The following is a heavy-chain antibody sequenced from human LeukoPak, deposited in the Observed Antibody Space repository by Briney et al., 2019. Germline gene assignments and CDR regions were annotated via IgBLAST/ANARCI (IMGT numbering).Heavy chain of an antibody. J-gene: IGHJ4*02. CDR1: GFTFSSYA. D-gene: IGHD2-15*01. CDR3: ARGPRDIVVVDAHYFDY. CDR2: ISYDGSNK. Sequence: GGSLRLSCAASGFTFSSYAMHWVRRAPGKGLEWVAIISYDGSNKYYADSVKGRFTISRDNSKNTLYLQMSSLRAGDTAVYYCARGPRDIVVVDAHYFDYWGQGTLVTVSS. V-gene: IGHV3-30-3*01.